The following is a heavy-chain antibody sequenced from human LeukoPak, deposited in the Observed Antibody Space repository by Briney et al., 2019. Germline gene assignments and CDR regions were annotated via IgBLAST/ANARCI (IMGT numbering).Heavy chain of an antibody. CDR3: AKDHGGEGYGSGSYYPDAFDI. V-gene: IGHV3-30*02. D-gene: IGHD3-10*01. Sequence: GGSLRVSCAASGITFSNYAMHWVRQAPGKGLEWVAFIRYDGSNKYYADSVKGRFTISRDNSKNTLYLQMNSLRAEDTAVYYCAKDHGGEGYGSGSYYPDAFDIWGQGTMVTVSS. J-gene: IGHJ3*02. CDR1: GITFSNYA. CDR2: IRYDGSNK.